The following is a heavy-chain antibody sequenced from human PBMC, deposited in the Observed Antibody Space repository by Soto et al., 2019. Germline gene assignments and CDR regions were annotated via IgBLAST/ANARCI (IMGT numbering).Heavy chain of an antibody. Sequence: GGSLRLSCAASGFTFSSYAMSWVRQAPGKGLEWVSAISGSGGSTYYADSVKGRFTISRDNSKNTLYLQMNSLRAEDTAVYYCAKAIFPFYDFWSGYGMDVWGQGTTVTVSS. CDR2: ISGSGGST. V-gene: IGHV3-23*01. CDR1: GFTFSSYA. CDR3: AKAIFPFYDFWSGYGMDV. J-gene: IGHJ6*02. D-gene: IGHD3-3*01.